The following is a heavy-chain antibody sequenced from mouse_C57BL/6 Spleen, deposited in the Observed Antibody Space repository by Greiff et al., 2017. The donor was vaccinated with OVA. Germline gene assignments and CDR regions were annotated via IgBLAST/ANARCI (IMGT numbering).Heavy chain of an antibody. D-gene: IGHD1-1*01. V-gene: IGHV1-26*01. CDR3: ARSPFTTVVAPFDY. CDR1: GYTFTDYY. Sequence: EVQLQQSGPELVKPGASVKISCKASGYTFTDYYMNWVKQSHGKSLEWIGDINPNNGGTSYNQKFKGKATLTVDKSSITAYMELRSLTSEDSAVYYCARSPFTTVVAPFDYWGQGTTLTVSS. CDR2: INPNNGGT. J-gene: IGHJ2*01.